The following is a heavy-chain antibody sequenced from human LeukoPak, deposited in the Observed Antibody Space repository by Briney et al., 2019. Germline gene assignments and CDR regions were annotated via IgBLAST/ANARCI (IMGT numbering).Heavy chain of an antibody. CDR2: INPSGGST. D-gene: IGHD6-19*01. CDR3: ARVRGYSGGWPSDAFDI. CDR1: GYTFTSYY. V-gene: IGHV1-46*03. J-gene: IGHJ3*02. Sequence: GASVKVSCKASGYTFTSYYMHWVRQAPGQGLEWMGIINPSGGSTSYAQKFQGRVTMTRDTSTSTVYMELSSLRSEDTAVYYCARVRGYSGGWPSDAFDIWGQGTMVTVSS.